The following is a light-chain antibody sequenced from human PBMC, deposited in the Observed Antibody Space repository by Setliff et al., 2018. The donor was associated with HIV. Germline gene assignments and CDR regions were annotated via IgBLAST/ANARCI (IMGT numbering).Light chain of an antibody. CDR1: SNNIGGYES. J-gene: IGLJ1*01. V-gene: IGLV2-14*03. CDR3: CSYTKTASVYV. CDR2: DVT. Sequence: QSALAQPASVSGSPGQSITISCTGSSNNIGGYESISWYQQHPGEAPKLMIYDVTKRPSGVSNRFSGSKSGNTASLTVSGLQTEDEADYYCCSYTKTASVYVFGSGTKVTVL.